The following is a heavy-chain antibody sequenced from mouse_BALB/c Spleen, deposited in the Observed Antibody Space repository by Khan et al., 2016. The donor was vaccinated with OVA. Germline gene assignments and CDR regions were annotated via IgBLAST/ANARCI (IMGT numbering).Heavy chain of an antibody. CDR1: GFTFSDYG. V-gene: IGHV5-15*02. Sequence: EVELVESGGGLVQPGGSRKLSCAASGFTFSDYGMAWVRQAPGKGPEWVAFVRSLAYNFYYADTVTGRFTISRENAKNPLYLEMSSLRSEDTAMYYCARGGKGGFAYWGQGTLVTVSA. CDR2: VRSLAYNF. CDR3: ARGGKGGFAY. J-gene: IGHJ3*01.